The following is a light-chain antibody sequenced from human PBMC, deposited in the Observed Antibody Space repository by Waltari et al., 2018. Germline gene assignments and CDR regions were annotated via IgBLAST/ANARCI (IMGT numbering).Light chain of an antibody. CDR3: QEYDTLPVT. V-gene: IGKV1-5*03. J-gene: IGKJ4*01. CDR1: QSVKNN. Sequence: DIQMTQSPSSLSASVGDRVTITRRDSQSVKNNLAWYQQKPGKAPKVVIHKSSRLESGVPSRFSGSGYRTEFTLTISSLQPDDFATYDCQEYDTLPVTFGGGTKVGIK. CDR2: KSS.